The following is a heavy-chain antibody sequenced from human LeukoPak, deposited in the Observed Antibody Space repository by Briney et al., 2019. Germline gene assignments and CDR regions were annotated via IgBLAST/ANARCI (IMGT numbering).Heavy chain of an antibody. D-gene: IGHD3-9*01. CDR3: AKERPQYDILTGYEY. CDR2: IWYDGSNK. Sequence: GGSLRLSCAASGFTFSSYGMHWVRQAPGKGLEWVAVIWYDGSNKYYADSVKGRFTISRDNSKNTLYLQMNSLRAEDTAVYYCAKERPQYDILTGYEYWGQGTLVTVSS. J-gene: IGHJ4*02. V-gene: IGHV3-33*06. CDR1: GFTFSSYG.